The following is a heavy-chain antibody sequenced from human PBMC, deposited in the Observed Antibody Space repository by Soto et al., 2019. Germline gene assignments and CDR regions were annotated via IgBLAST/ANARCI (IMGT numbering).Heavy chain of an antibody. J-gene: IGHJ6*02. CDR3: TSWYSGSSPGYYYGMDV. CDR2: IRSKANSYAT. Sequence: GGSLRLSCAASGFTFSGSAMHWVRQASGKGLEWVGRIRSKANSYATAYAASVKGRFTISRDDSKNTAYLQMNSLKTEDTAVYYCTSWYSGSSPGYYYGMDVWGQGTTVTVSS. V-gene: IGHV3-73*01. CDR1: GFTFSGSA. D-gene: IGHD1-26*01.